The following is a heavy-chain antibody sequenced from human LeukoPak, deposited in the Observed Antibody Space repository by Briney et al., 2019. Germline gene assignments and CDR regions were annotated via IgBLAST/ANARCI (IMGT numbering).Heavy chain of an antibody. J-gene: IGHJ4*02. D-gene: IGHD5-24*01. Sequence: ASVKVSCKASGHTFTSYYMHWVRQAPGQGLEWMGIINPSGGSTSYAQKFQGRVTMTRDTSTSTVYMELSSLRSEDTAVYYCARAVEMATIGGGFSAYWGQGTLVTVSS. CDR1: GHTFTSYY. CDR2: INPSGGST. CDR3: ARAVEMATIGGGFSAY. V-gene: IGHV1-46*01.